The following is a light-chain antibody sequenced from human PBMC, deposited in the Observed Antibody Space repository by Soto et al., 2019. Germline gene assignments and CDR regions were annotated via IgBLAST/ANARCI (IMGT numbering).Light chain of an antibody. CDR1: SSDVGGYSF. J-gene: IGLJ1*01. CDR2: NVI. V-gene: IGLV2-11*01. CDR3: CSYAGSYTYV. Sequence: QSVLTQPRSVSGSPGQSVTISCTGTSSDVGGYSFVSWYQHHSGKAPKLIIYNVIQRPSGVPDRFSASKSDNTASLTISGLQAEYEADYYCCSYAGSYTYVFGTGTKVT.